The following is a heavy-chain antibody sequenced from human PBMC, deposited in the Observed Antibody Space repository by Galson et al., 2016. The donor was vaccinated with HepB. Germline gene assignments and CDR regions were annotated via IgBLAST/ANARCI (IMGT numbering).Heavy chain of an antibody. V-gene: IGHV3-21*01. CDR2: ISGSGSYL. Sequence: SLRLSCAASGFTFSTYNMNWVRQTPGKGLEWVSSISGSGSYLYYADSVKGRFTISRDNANNSLYLHLNSLSAEDTAVYYCSRGLRNVERPDLTYYYGMDVWGQGTTVTVSS. J-gene: IGHJ6*02. CDR1: GFTFSTYN. D-gene: IGHD1-1*01. CDR3: SRGLRNVERPDLTYYYGMDV.